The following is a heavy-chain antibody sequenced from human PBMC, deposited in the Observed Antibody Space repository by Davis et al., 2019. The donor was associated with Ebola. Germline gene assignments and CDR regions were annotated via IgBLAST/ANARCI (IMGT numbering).Heavy chain of an antibody. CDR3: AKDPSRDCTNGVCYSSGFDY. J-gene: IGHJ4*02. D-gene: IGHD2-8*01. V-gene: IGHV3-30-3*01. Sequence: GESLKISCAASGFTFSSYAMHWVRQAPGKGLEWVAVISYDGSNKYYADSVKGRFTISRDNSKNTLYLQMNSLRAEDTAVYYCAKDPSRDCTNGVCYSSGFDYWGQGTLVTVSS. CDR2: ISYDGSNK. CDR1: GFTFSSYA.